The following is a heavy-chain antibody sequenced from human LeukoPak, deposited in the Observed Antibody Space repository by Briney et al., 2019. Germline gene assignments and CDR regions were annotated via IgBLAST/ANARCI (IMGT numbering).Heavy chain of an antibody. CDR3: ARLAAAGTSWFDP. D-gene: IGHD6-13*01. V-gene: IGHV4-59*01. CDR2: IYYSGST. Sequence: SETLSLTCTVSGVSISSYYWSWIRQPPGKGLEWIGYIYYSGSTNYNPSLKSRVTISVDTSKNQFSLKLSSVTAADTAVYYCARLAAAGTSWFDPWGQGTLVTVSS. J-gene: IGHJ5*02. CDR1: GVSISSYY.